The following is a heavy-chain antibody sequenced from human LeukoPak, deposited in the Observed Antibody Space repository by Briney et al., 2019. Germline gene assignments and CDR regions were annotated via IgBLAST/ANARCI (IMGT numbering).Heavy chain of an antibody. D-gene: IGHD6-13*01. CDR3: ARCIAAAGTGAFDI. CDR2: IYYSGST. V-gene: IGHV4-59*01. CDR1: GGSISSYY. Sequence: SETLSLTCTVSGGSISSYYWSWIRQPPGKGLEWIGYIYYSGSTNYNPSLKSRVTISVDTSKNQFSLKLSSVTAADTAVYYCARCIAAAGTGAFDIWGQGTMVTVSS. J-gene: IGHJ3*02.